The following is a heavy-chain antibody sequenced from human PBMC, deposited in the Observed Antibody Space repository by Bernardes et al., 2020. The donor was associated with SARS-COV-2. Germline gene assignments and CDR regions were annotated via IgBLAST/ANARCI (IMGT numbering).Heavy chain of an antibody. J-gene: IGHJ6*02. CDR3: ARDGESGLEALYYGLDV. Sequence: GGSLRLSCAASGFSFSDHYMGWVRQAPGKGLEWVSLIYRGDSTYYADSVKGRFTISRDNSKNTLYLQMNSLRPEDTAVYYCARDGESGLEALYYGLDVWGQGTTVTVSS. V-gene: IGHV3-66*02. D-gene: IGHD3-3*01. CDR1: GFSFSDHY. CDR2: IYRGDST.